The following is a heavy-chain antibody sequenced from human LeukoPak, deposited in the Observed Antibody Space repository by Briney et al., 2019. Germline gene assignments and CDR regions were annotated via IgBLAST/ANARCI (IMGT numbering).Heavy chain of an antibody. J-gene: IGHJ5*02. D-gene: IGHD6-19*01. Sequence: PGGSLRLSCAASGFTFSSYGMSWVRQAPGKGLEWVSAISGSGGSTYYADSVKGRFTISRDNSKNTPYLQMNSLRAEDTAVYYCAKDRNQQWLVLWFDPWGQGTLVTVSS. CDR2: ISGSGGST. CDR3: AKDRNQQWLVLWFDP. CDR1: GFTFSSYG. V-gene: IGHV3-23*01.